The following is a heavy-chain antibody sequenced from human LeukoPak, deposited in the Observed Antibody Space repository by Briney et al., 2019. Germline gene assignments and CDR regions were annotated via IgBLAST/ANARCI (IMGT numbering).Heavy chain of an antibody. D-gene: IGHD6-13*01. J-gene: IGHJ4*02. CDR2: IKQDGSEK. V-gene: IGHV3-7*01. CDR1: GFTFSSYW. CDR3: ARNRGYPGAPFDY. Sequence: GGSLRLSCAASGFTFSSYWMSWVRQAPGKGLEWVANIKQDGSEKYYVDSVKGRFTISRDNAKNSLYLQMNSLRAEDTAVYYCARNRGYPGAPFDYWGQGTLVTVSS.